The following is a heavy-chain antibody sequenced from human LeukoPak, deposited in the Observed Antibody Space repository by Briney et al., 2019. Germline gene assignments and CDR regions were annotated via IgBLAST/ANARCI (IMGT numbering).Heavy chain of an antibody. Sequence: GGSLRLSCAASGFPFSGSAMHWVRQASGKGLEWVGRIRSKANSYATAYAASVKGRFTISRDDSKNTAYLQMNSLKTEDTAVYYCTTKSNYDSSTYYRDWGQGSLVTVSS. V-gene: IGHV3-73*01. CDR3: TTKSNYDSSTYYRD. J-gene: IGHJ4*02. CDR1: GFPFSGSA. CDR2: IRSKANSYAT. D-gene: IGHD3-22*01.